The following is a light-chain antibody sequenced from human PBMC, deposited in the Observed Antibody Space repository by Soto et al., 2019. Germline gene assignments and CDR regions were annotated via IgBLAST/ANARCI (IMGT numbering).Light chain of an antibody. CDR3: QQYNNWWT. CDR1: QSISSY. Sequence: DIQMTQSPSSLSASVGDRVSITCRASQSISSYLNWYQQKPGKAPKLLIYAASSLQSGVPSRFSGSGSGTDFTLTISSLQSEDFAVYYCQQYNNWWTFGQGTKVDNK. V-gene: IGKV1-39*01. J-gene: IGKJ1*01. CDR2: AAS.